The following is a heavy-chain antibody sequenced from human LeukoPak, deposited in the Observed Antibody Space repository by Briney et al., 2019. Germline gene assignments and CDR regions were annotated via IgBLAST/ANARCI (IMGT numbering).Heavy chain of an antibody. V-gene: IGHV4-59*08. D-gene: IGHD2-15*01. CDR2: IYHSGDT. CDR1: SGSIFNYY. CDR3: ARHPFATPFDS. J-gene: IGHJ4*02. Sequence: NPSETLALTCTVSSGSIFNYYWSWIRQPPGKGLEWIGYIYHSGDTNHNPSLKSRVTISTDTSKNQFSLELRSVTAADTAVYYCARHPFATPFDSWGQGILVTVSS.